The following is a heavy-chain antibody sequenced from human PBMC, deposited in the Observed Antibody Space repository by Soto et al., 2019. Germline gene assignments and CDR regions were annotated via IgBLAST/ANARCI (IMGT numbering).Heavy chain of an antibody. CDR3: VRGGGYTFQNFFDL. CDR1: GGSINSGGYY. Sequence: QVHLQESGPGLLKPSQTLSLTCTVSGGSINSGGYYWTWIRQHPEKGLEWLGNIDHCGTTYYNPSLRSGLSISLDESQNEFSLQVTSMTAADTAVYFCVRGGGYTFQNFFDLWGQGSLVTVSS. D-gene: IGHD5-18*01. CDR2: IDHCGTT. J-gene: IGHJ5*02. V-gene: IGHV4-31*03.